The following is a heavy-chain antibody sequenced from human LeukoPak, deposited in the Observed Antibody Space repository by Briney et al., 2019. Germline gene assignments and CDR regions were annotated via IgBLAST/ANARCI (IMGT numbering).Heavy chain of an antibody. CDR1: GFTLSTYA. V-gene: IGHV3-23*01. CDR3: ASGSYYEDYFDY. D-gene: IGHD1-26*01. J-gene: IGHJ4*02. CDR2: ISDSGVRT. Sequence: GGSLPLTCAASGFTLSTYAISWLRQAPGKGLEGVSGISDSGVRTHYADSVKGRFTISRDNSKNTLYLQMNSLRAEDTAVYHCASGSYYEDYFDYWGQGILVTVSS.